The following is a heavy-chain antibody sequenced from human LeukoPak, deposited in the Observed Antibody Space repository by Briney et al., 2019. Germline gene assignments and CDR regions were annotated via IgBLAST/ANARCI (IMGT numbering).Heavy chain of an antibody. CDR2: IAYDESNK. Sequence: GGSLRLSCAASGFIFSMYGMHWVRQAPGKGLEWVAVIAYDESNKYYADSVKGRFTISRDNSKSTLYLQMNSLRAGDTAVYYCAKDIWRGSYFDYWGQGTLVAASS. CDR3: AKDIWRGSYFDY. J-gene: IGHJ4*02. V-gene: IGHV3-30*18. CDR1: GFIFSMYG. D-gene: IGHD1-26*01.